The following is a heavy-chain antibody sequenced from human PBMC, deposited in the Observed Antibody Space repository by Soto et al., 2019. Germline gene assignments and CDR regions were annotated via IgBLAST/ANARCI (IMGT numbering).Heavy chain of an antibody. V-gene: IGHV3-21*01. CDR1: GFTFSTYH. J-gene: IGHJ3*01. D-gene: IGHD2-15*01. Sequence: EVQLVESGGGLVMPGGSLRLSCAASGFTFSTYHMNWVRQAPGKGLEWVSAINPSSSHIYYADSVRGRFTISRDNPKNSMALQMNSLRTEDAAVYYCARGYCGGGGCYLRRDAIDVWGQGTMVTVSS. CDR2: INPSSSHI. CDR3: ARGYCGGGGCYLRRDAIDV.